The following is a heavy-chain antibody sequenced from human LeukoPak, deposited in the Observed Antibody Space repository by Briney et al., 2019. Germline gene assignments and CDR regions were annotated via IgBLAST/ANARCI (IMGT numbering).Heavy chain of an antibody. CDR2: IYSDGRT. Sequence: GGSLRLSCAASGFAVSSNYMSWVRQAPGKGLEWVSVIYSDGRTYYADSVKGRFTISRDISKNTLFLQMTSLRAEDTAVYYCAKLKGWYGEGYFDYWGQGNLVTVSS. V-gene: IGHV3-53*01. CDR3: AKLKGWYGEGYFDY. J-gene: IGHJ4*02. D-gene: IGHD3-10*01. CDR1: GFAVSSNY.